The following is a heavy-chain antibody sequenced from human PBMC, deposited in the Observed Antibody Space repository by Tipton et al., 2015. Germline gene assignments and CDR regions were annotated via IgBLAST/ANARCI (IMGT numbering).Heavy chain of an antibody. J-gene: IGHJ4*02. D-gene: IGHD4-23*01. CDR3: ARARGRHGGLFDS. CDR2: IQYSGST. CDR1: GGSVSNYY. V-gene: IGHV4-59*02. Sequence: TLSLTCTVSGGSVSNYYWGWIRQPPGKELEWIGYIQYSGSTNYNPSLKSRVTISVDTSKTQFSLKMSSVTASDTAVYYCARARGRHGGLFDSWGQGILVTVSS.